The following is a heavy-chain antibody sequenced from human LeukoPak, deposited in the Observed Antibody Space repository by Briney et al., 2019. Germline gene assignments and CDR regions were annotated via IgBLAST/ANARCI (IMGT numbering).Heavy chain of an antibody. D-gene: IGHD3-16*01. CDR2: ISSSSRYI. CDR1: GFTFSSYS. Sequence: GGSLRLSCAASGFTFSSYSMHWVRQAPGKGLEWVSSISSSSRYIYYADSVKGRFTISRDNAKNSLYLQMNSLRAEEKDVYYCVRDWGLSLDYWGQGTLVTVSS. V-gene: IGHV3-21*01. J-gene: IGHJ4*02. CDR3: VRDWGLSLDY.